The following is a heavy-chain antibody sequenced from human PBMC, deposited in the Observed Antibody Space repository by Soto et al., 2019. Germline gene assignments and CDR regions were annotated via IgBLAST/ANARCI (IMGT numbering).Heavy chain of an antibody. D-gene: IGHD4-17*01. CDR1: GYTFTGYY. Sequence: ASVKVSCKASGYTFTGYYMHCVRQAPGQGLEWMGWINAGNGNTKYSQKFQGRVTITRDTSASTAYMELSSLRSEDTAVYYCASESYGGEFDSWGQGTLVTVSS. CDR3: ASESYGGEFDS. V-gene: IGHV1-3*01. CDR2: INAGNGNT. J-gene: IGHJ4*02.